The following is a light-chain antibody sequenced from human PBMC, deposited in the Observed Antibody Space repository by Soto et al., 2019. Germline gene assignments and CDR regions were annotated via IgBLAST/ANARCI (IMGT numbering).Light chain of an antibody. V-gene: IGLV1-44*01. CDR1: SSNIGRNT. Sequence: QSVLTQPPSASGTPGQRVTISCSGSSSNIGRNTVSWYQQVPITAPKLLIYNNNQRPSGVPDRFSGSKSGTSASLAISGLQSEDEAEYYCEAWDDSLNGYVFGTGTKLTVL. J-gene: IGLJ1*01. CDR3: EAWDDSLNGYV. CDR2: NNN.